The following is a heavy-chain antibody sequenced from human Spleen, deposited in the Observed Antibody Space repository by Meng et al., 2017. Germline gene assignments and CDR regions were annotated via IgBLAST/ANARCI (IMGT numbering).Heavy chain of an antibody. V-gene: IGHV1-2*06. CDR2: INPNSGGT. CDR3: ARDENISLGKLFGDY. D-gene: IGHD2-21*01. CDR1: GCTFSSYA. Sequence: QVQLGQSGAEVKKPGPSVKVSCKASGCTFSSYAISWVRQAPGQGLEWMGRINPNSGGTNYAQKFQGRVTMTRDTSISTAYMELSRLRSDDTAVYYCARDENISLGKLFGDYWGQGTLVTVSS. J-gene: IGHJ4*02.